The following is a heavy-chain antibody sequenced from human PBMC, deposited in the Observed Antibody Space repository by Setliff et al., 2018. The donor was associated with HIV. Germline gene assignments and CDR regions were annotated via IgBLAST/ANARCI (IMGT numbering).Heavy chain of an antibody. CDR2: IYYSGST. D-gene: IGHD3-22*01. Sequence: SETLSLTCTVSGGSISSGGYYWSWIRQHPGKGLEWIGYIYYSGSTYYNPSLKSRVTISVDTSKNQFSLKLSSVTTADTAVYYCARDFISDSSGYYSSHFDCWGQGTLVTVSS. J-gene: IGHJ4*02. CDR3: ARDFISDSSGYYSSHFDC. V-gene: IGHV4-31*03. CDR1: GGSISSGGYY.